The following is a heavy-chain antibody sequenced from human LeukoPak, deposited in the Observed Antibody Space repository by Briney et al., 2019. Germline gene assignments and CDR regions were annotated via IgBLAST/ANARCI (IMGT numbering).Heavy chain of an antibody. CDR1: GFTFSSNA. CDR2: ISGTGGTT. D-gene: IGHD1-14*01. CDR3: ARDRYRARYYYGMDV. V-gene: IGHV3-23*01. J-gene: IGHJ6*02. Sequence: PGGSLRLSCAASGFTFSSNAMCWVRQAPGKGLEWVSLISGTGGTTYYADSVKGRFTISRDNSKNTLYLQMNSLRAEDTAVYYCARDRYRARYYYGMDVWGQGTTVTVSS.